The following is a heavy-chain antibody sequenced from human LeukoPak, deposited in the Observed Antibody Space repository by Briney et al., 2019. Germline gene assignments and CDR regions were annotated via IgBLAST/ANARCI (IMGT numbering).Heavy chain of an antibody. V-gene: IGHV3-21*04. CDR1: GFTFSNAW. D-gene: IGHD5-24*01. CDR3: AKRRDGFDI. J-gene: IGHJ3*02. Sequence: GGSLRLSCAASGFTFSNAWMSWVRQAPGKGLEWVSSISSSSSYIYYADSVKGRFTISRDNSKYTLYLQMNSLRAEDTAVYYCAKRRDGFDIWGQGTMVTVSS. CDR2: ISSSSSYI.